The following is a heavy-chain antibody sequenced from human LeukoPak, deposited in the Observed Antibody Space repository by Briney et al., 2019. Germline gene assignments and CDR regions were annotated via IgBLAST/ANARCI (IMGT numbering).Heavy chain of an antibody. CDR1: GGSISTYY. Sequence: PSETLSLTCTVSGGSISTYYWTWIRQPPGKGLEWIGYIYYSGSTNYNPSLKSRVTISVDTSKNQFSLKLSSVTAADTAVYYCARLGVGNSGYDLTIDYWGQGTLVTVSS. J-gene: IGHJ4*02. D-gene: IGHD5-12*01. CDR3: ARLGVGNSGYDLTIDY. CDR2: IYYSGST. V-gene: IGHV4-59*08.